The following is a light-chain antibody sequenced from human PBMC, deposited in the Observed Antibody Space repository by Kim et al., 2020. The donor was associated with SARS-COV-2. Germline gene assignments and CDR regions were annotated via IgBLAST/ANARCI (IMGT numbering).Light chain of an antibody. J-gene: IGKJ4*01. CDR3: QQYGSSPLT. V-gene: IGKV3-20*01. CDR1: QSISSSS. CDR2: GPS. Sequence: SPGERATLSCRASQSISSSSLAWYQQKPGQAPRLLIYGPSSRATCIPDRFSGSGSGTDFTLTISRLEPEDFAVYYCQQYGSSPLTFGGGTKVDIK.